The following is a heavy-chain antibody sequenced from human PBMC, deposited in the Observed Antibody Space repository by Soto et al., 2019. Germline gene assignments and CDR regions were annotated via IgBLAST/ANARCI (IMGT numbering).Heavy chain of an antibody. D-gene: IGHD1-26*01. CDR2: ISYDGSNK. J-gene: IGHJ4*02. Sequence: GGSLRLSCAASGFTFSSYAMHWVRQAPGKGLEWVAVISYDGSNKYYADSVKGRFTISRDNSKNTLYLQMNSLRAEDTAVYYCARGGSGSYYLTFDYWGQGTLVTVSS. CDR1: GFTFSSYA. V-gene: IGHV3-30-3*01. CDR3: ARGGSGSYYLTFDY.